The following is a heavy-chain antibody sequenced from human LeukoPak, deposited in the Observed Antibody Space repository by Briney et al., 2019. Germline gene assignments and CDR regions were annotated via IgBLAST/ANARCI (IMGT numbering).Heavy chain of an antibody. CDR2: INHSGST. D-gene: IGHD5-12*01. CDR3: ARDGYSGSDAP. CDR1: GGSFSGYY. Sequence: PSETLSLTCAVYGGSFSGYYWSWIRQPPGKGLEWIGEINHSGSTNYNPSLKSRVTISVDTSQNQFSLKLSSVTAADTAVYYCARDGYSGSDAPWGQGTLVTVSS. J-gene: IGHJ4*02. V-gene: IGHV4-34*01.